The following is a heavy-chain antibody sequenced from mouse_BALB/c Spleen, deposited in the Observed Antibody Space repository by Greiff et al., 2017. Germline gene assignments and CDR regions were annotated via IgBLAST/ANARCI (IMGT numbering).Heavy chain of an antibody. CDR3: ARKANWSYYYAMDY. J-gene: IGHJ4*01. CDR2: ILPGSGST. D-gene: IGHD4-1*01. Sequence: VQLQQSGAELMKPGASVKISCKATGYTFSSYWIEWVKQRPGHGLEWIGEILPGSGSTNYNEKFKGKATFTADTSSNTAYMQLSSLTSEDSAVYYCARKANWSYYYAMDYWGQGTSVTVSS. V-gene: IGHV1-9*01. CDR1: GYTFSSYW.